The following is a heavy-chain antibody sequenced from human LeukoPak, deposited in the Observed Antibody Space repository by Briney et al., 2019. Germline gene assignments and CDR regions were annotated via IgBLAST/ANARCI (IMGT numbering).Heavy chain of an antibody. CDR2: IYPGDSDT. CDR1: EYLFTTYW. D-gene: IGHD1-1*01. CDR3: ASCGTIGTGGDY. J-gene: IGHJ4*02. V-gene: IGHV5-51*01. Sequence: GESLKISCKGSEYLFTTYWIDWVRQMPGKGLEWMGSIYPGDSDTRYSPSFQGQVTISADKSISTAYLQWSSLKPSDSSMDYCASCGTIGTGGDYWGQGTLVTVSS.